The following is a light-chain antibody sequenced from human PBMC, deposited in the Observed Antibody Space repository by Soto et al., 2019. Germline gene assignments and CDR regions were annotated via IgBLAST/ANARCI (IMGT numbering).Light chain of an antibody. CDR1: QRMSGF. CDR3: QQYNDWPPT. J-gene: IGKJ1*01. Sequence: DIQMTQSPSTLSASVGDRVTITCRASQRMSGFLAWYQQKPGKAPQLLISDASSLESGVPSRFSGGGSGTAFTLTISSLQPEDFAVYDCQQYNDWPPTFGQGTKVDIK. CDR2: DAS. V-gene: IGKV1-5*01.